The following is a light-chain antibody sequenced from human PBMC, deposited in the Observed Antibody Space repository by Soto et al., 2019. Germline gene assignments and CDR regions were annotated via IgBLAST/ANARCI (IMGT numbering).Light chain of an antibody. CDR3: SSFTTSSTWV. Sequence: QSALTQPASLSGSPGQSITISCTGTSSDVGRYNYVSWFQQHPGRAPTLLIYEVVNRPSGVSSRFSGSKSGNTAFLTISGLQAEDEADFYCSSFTTSSTWVFGGGTQLTVL. CDR2: EVV. CDR1: SSDVGRYNY. J-gene: IGLJ3*02. V-gene: IGLV2-14*01.